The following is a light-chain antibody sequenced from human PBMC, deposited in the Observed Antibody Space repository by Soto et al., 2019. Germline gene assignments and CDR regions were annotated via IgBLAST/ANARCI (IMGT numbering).Light chain of an antibody. CDR3: FSYAGGYTFV. CDR1: SSDVGVYRY. CDR2: DVT. J-gene: IGLJ1*01. V-gene: IGLV2-11*01. Sequence: QSALTQPRSVSGSPGQSVTISCTGTSSDVGVYRYVSWYQQHPGKVPKLMMYDVTTRTSGIPDRFPGSKSGNTASLTISGLQAEDEADYYCFSYAGGYTFVFGTGTKVTVL.